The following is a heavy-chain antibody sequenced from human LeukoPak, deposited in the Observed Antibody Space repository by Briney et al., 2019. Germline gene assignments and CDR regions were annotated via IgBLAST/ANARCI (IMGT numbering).Heavy chain of an antibody. CDR1: GFTFSSYE. V-gene: IGHV3-48*03. D-gene: IGHD4-23*01. J-gene: IGHJ4*02. CDR3: VRDYGGSSPFDY. CDR2: ISSSGTTI. Sequence: GGSLRLSCAASGFTFSSYEMHWVRQAPGKGLEWVSYISSSGTTIYYADSVKGRFTISRDNAKNSLYLQMNSLRAEDTAVYYCVRDYGGSSPFDYWGQGTLVTVSS.